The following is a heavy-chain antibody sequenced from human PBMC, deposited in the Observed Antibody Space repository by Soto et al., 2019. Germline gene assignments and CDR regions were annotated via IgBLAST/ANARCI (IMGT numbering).Heavy chain of an antibody. CDR3: AKAPIVLMVYATPFDY. D-gene: IGHD2-8*01. J-gene: IGHJ4*02. V-gene: IGHV3-23*01. Sequence: GGSLRLSCAASGFTFSSYAMSWVRQAPGKGLEWVSAISGSGGSTYYADSVKGRFTISRDNSKNTLYLQMNSLRAEATAVYYCAKAPIVLMVYATPFDYWGQGTLVTVSS. CDR2: ISGSGGST. CDR1: GFTFSSYA.